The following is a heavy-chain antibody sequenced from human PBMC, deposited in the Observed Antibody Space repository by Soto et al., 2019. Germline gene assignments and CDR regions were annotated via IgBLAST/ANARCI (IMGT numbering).Heavy chain of an antibody. V-gene: IGHV6-1*01. Sequence: QVQLQQSGPGLVKPSQTLSLTCAISGDSVSSNGATWSWIRQSPSRGLEWLGRTYYRSKWYHDYALSVKSRLMINPDTSKNQFSLQLNSVTPEDTAVYYCARFVGSSSLYYYGMDVWGQGTTVTVSS. D-gene: IGHD3-10*01. CDR2: TYYRSKWYH. CDR1: GDSVSSNGAT. J-gene: IGHJ6*02. CDR3: ARFVGSSSLYYYGMDV.